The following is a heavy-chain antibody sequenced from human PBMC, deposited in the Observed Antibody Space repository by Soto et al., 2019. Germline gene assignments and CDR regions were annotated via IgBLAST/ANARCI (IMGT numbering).Heavy chain of an antibody. CDR1: GFSLSTSGVG. D-gene: IGHD2-15*01. CDR2: IYWDDDK. CDR3: AHEVRYCSGGSCYTNWFDP. J-gene: IGHJ5*02. Sequence: SGPTLVNPTQTLTLTCTFSGFSLSTSGVGVGWIRQPPGKALEWLALIYWDDDKRYSPSLKSRLTITKDTSKNQVVLTMTNMDPVDTATYYCAHEVRYCSGGSCYTNWFDPWGQGTLVTVSS. V-gene: IGHV2-5*02.